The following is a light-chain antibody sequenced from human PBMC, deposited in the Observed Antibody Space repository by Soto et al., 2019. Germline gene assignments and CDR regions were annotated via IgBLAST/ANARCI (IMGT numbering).Light chain of an antibody. Sequence: AIRMTQSPSSFSASTGDRVTITCRASQGISSYLAWYQQKPGKAPKLLIYAASTLQSVVPSRFSGSGSGTDFTLTISCLQSEDFATYYCQQYYSYPPTFGQGTKGESK. CDR1: QGISSY. J-gene: IGKJ1*01. V-gene: IGKV1-8*01. CDR2: AAS. CDR3: QQYYSYPPT.